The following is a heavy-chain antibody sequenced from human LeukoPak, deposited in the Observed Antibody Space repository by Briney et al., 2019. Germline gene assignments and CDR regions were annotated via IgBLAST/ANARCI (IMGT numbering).Heavy chain of an antibody. J-gene: IGHJ4*02. Sequence: QPGRSLRLSCAASGFPFTNYAVHWVRQAPGKGLEWVAAISFDGSDKYYTDSVKGRFTISRDNSKNTLYLQMGSLRAEDMAVYYCARFQYSERYFDYWGQGTLVTVSS. CDR3: ARFQYSERYFDY. V-gene: IGHV3-30*14. CDR1: GFPFTNYA. D-gene: IGHD1-1*01. CDR2: ISFDGSDK.